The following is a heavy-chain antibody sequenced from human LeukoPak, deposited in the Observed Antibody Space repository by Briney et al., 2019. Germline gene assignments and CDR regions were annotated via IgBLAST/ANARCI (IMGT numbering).Heavy chain of an antibody. D-gene: IGHD4-17*01. CDR3: AAMTTVTTSYFDY. V-gene: IGHV3-23*01. CDR1: GFTFSTYA. J-gene: IGHJ4*02. Sequence: GGSLRLSCAASGFTFSTYAMSWVRQAPGKGLEWVSVISGSGGSTYYADSVKGRFTISRDNSKNTLYLQMNSLRAEDTAVYYCAAMTTVTTSYFDYWGQGTLVTVSS. CDR2: ISGSGGST.